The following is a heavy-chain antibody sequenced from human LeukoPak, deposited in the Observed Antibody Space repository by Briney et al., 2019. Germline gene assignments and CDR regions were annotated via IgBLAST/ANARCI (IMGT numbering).Heavy chain of an antibody. CDR1: GFTVSSNY. D-gene: IGHD6-13*01. V-gene: IGHV3-53*01. Sequence: GGSLRLSCAASGFTVSSNYMSWVRQAPGKGLEWVSVIYSGGSTYYADPVKGRFTISRDNSKNTLYLQMNSLRAEDTAVYYCAKWSGGIAAYYYGMDVWGQGTTVTVSS. J-gene: IGHJ6*02. CDR2: IYSGGST. CDR3: AKWSGGIAAYYYGMDV.